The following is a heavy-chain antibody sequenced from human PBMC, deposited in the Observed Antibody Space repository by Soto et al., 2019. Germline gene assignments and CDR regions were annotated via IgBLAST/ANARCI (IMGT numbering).Heavy chain of an antibody. CDR2: LYWDDDK. D-gene: IGHD6-13*01. CDR3: AFRQEYRGSWVSGWFDP. V-gene: IGHV2-5*02. Sequence: QITLKESGPTVVKPTQTLTLTCTFSGFSLSTSGVGVGWIRQPPGKALEWLALLYWDDDKRYSPSLKTRLTTNKDPPTTQVVLTMPNMDPVDTATYYCAFRQEYRGSWVSGWFDPWGQGTLVTVSS. CDR1: GFSLSTSGVG. J-gene: IGHJ5*02.